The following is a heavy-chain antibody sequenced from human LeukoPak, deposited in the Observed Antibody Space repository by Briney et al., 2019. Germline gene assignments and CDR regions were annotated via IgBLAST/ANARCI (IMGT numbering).Heavy chain of an antibody. CDR3: ARDRTEVRYFRVFDY. CDR2: ISYDGSSK. CDR1: GFTFSSFP. V-gene: IGHV3-30*04. D-gene: IGHD3-9*01. J-gene: IGHJ4*02. Sequence: SGGSLRLSCAASGFTFSSFPMHWVRQAPGKGLEWVAVISYDGSSKYYTDSVKGRFTISRDNSKYTLYLQMNSLRAEDTAVYYCARDRTEVRYFRVFDYWGQGALVTVSS.